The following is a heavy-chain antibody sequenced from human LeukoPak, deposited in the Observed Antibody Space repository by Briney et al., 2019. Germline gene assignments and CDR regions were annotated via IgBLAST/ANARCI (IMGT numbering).Heavy chain of an antibody. CDR1: GGSFSGYY. CDR3: ARGEHDSWSGYPHFDY. V-gene: IGHV4-34*01. D-gene: IGHD3-3*01. CDR2: INHSGST. Sequence: SETLSLTCAVYGGSFSGYYWSWIRQPPGKGLEWIGEINHSGSTNYNPSLKSRVTISVDTSKNQFSLKLSSVTAADTAVYYCARGEHDSWSGYPHFDYWGQGTLVTVSS. J-gene: IGHJ4*02.